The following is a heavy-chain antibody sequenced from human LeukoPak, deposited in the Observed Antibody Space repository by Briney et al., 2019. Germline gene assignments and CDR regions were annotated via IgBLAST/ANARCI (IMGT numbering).Heavy chain of an antibody. CDR1: RFTFSSYD. J-gene: IGHJ4*02. V-gene: IGHV3-30*18. Sequence: GGSLRLSCAASRFTFSSYDMYWVRQAPGKGLEWVALISSDGSNKYYADSVKGRFTISRDNSKNTLYLQMNSLRAEDTAVYYCAKGGSYYDILTGYDYWGQGTLVTVSS. D-gene: IGHD3-9*01. CDR2: ISSDGSNK. CDR3: AKGGSYYDILTGYDY.